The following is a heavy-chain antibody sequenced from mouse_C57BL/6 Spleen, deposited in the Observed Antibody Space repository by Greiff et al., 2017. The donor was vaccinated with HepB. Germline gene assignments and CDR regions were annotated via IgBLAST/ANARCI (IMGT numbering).Heavy chain of an antibody. CDR3: ARSYLYAMDY. J-gene: IGHJ4*01. CDR1: GYTFTNYW. Sequence: VKLVESGAELVRPGTSVKMSCKASGYTFTNYWIGWAKQRPGHGLEWIGDIYPGGGYTNYNEKFKGKATLTADKSSSTAYMQFSSLSSEDSAIYYCARSYLYAMDYWGQGASVTVSS. D-gene: IGHD5-5*01. CDR2: IYPGGGYT. V-gene: IGHV1-63*01.